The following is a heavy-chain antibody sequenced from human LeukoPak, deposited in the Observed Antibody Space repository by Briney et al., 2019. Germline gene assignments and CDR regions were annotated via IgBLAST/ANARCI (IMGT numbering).Heavy chain of an antibody. J-gene: IGHJ4*02. Sequence: PGGSLRLSCAPSGFTFSNYWMSWVRQAPGKGLEWVANIKRDGSEQYYVDSVKGRFTISRDNAKNSLYLQMNNLRAEDTAVYYCASIQWLADYWGQGTLVTVSS. CDR3: ASIQWLADY. D-gene: IGHD6-19*01. CDR2: IKRDGSEQ. CDR1: GFTFSNYW. V-gene: IGHV3-7*01.